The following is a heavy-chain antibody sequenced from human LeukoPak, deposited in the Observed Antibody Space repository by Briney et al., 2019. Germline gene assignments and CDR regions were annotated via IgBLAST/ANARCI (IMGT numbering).Heavy chain of an antibody. D-gene: IGHD2-15*01. CDR2: IVPIFGTA. V-gene: IGHV1-69*06. J-gene: IGHJ6*04. Sequence: SVKVSCKASGGTFSSYAISWVRQAPGQGLEWMGGIVPIFGTANYAQKFQGRVTITADKSTSTAYMELSSLRSEDTAVYYCARGLSRVVVVVAATAYYYYGMDVWGKGTTVTVSS. CDR3: ARGLSRVVVVVAATAYYYYGMDV. CDR1: GGTFSSYA.